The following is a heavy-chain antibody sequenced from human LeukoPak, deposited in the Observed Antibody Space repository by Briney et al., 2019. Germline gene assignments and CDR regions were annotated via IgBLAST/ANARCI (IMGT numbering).Heavy chain of an antibody. Sequence: PGGSLRLSCAASGFTFSNCAMSWVRQAPGKGLEWVSHISPSGDSTYYADSVKGRFTISRDSSKNTLSLQMNSLRAEDTAVYYCTRDHITSWQIDFWGQGTMVTVSS. V-gene: IGHV3-23*01. CDR2: ISPSGDST. D-gene: IGHD2-2*01. J-gene: IGHJ4*02. CDR3: TRDHITSWQIDF. CDR1: GFTFSNCA.